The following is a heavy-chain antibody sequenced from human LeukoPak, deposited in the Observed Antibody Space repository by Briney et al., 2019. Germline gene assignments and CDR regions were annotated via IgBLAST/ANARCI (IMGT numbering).Heavy chain of an antibody. CDR1: GYTFTSYD. D-gene: IGHD5-12*01. Sequence: VASVKVSCKASGYTFTSYDINWVRQATGQGLEWMGWMNPNSGNTGYAQKFQGRVTITRNTSISTAYMELSSLRPEDTAVYYCARVGSEWLRYFDYWGQGTLVTVSS. J-gene: IGHJ4*02. CDR3: ARVGSEWLRYFDY. CDR2: MNPNSGNT. V-gene: IGHV1-8*03.